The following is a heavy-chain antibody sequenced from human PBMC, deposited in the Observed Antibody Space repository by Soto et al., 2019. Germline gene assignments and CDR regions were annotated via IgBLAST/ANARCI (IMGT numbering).Heavy chain of an antibody. CDR3: ARGRGRGSGSCYYYGMGG. CDR2: IKHSGST. V-gene: IGHV4-34*01. D-gene: IGHD3-10*01. Sequence: TLSLTCAAPGGAFSGCHWCWILHPPWRAQEWIGGIKHSGSTNYNPSLKSRVTISLDPAKNQCSLKLSSVTAADTAVYYCARGRGRGSGSCYYYGMGGWDKGTRGTV. J-gene: IGHJ6*04. CDR1: GGAFSGCH.